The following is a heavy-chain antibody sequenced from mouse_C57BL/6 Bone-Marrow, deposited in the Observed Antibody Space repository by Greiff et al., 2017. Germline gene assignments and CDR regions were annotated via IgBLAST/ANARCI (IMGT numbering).Heavy chain of an antibody. V-gene: IGHV1-85*01. CDR2: IYPRDGST. CDR1: GYPFPSYD. D-gene: IGHD1-1*01. CDR3: ARLEFDGSSGDWYFDV. Sequence: VNLVESGPELVKPGASVKLSCKASGYPFPSYDINWVRKRPGQGLEWIGWIYPRDGSTKYNEKFKGKATLTVDTSSSTAYMELHSLTSEDSAVYFCARLEFDGSSGDWYFDVWGTGTTVTVSS. J-gene: IGHJ1*03.